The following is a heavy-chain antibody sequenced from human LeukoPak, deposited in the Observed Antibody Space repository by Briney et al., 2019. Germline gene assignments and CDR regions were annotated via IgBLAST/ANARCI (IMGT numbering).Heavy chain of an antibody. D-gene: IGHD1-26*01. J-gene: IGHJ4*02. CDR3: ARHGARGQPFDY. CDR1: GGSISSSSYY. Sequence: SETLSLPCTVSGGSISSSSYYWRWIRQHPGKGLEWIGSIYYSGITYYNPSLKSRVTISVDTSNNQFSLKLTSVTAADTAIYYCARHGARGQPFDYWGQGILVTVSS. CDR2: IYYSGIT. V-gene: IGHV4-39*01.